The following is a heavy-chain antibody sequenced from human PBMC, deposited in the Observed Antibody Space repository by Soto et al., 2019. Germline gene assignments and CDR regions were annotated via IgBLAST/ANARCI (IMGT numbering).Heavy chain of an antibody. CDR1: GFTFSSYW. Sequence: GGSLRLSCAASGFTFSSYWMSWVRQAPGKGLEWVANIKQDGSEKYYVDSVKGRFTISGDNAKNSLYLQMNSLRAEDTAVYYCASKLRFLEWSDWGQGTLVTVSS. D-gene: IGHD3-3*01. CDR3: ASKLRFLEWSD. V-gene: IGHV3-7*01. CDR2: IKQDGSEK. J-gene: IGHJ4*02.